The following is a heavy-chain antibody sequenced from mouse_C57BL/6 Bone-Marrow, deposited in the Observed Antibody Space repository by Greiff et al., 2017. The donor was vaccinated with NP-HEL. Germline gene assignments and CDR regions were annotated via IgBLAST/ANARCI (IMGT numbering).Heavy chain of an antibody. D-gene: IGHD2-3*01. J-gene: IGHJ4*01. V-gene: IGHV5-12*01. Sequence: EVQLVESGGGLVQPGGSLKLSCAASGFTFSDYYMYWVRQTPEKRLEWVAYISTGGGSTYYPDTVKGRFTISRDNAKNTLYLQMSRLKSEYTAMYYCARGYYVPMGCGGQGTSVTVSS. CDR1: GFTFSDYY. CDR2: ISTGGGST. CDR3: ARGYYVPMGC.